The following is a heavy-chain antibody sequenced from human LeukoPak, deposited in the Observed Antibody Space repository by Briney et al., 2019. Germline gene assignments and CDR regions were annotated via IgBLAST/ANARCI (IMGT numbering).Heavy chain of an antibody. J-gene: IGHJ6*03. D-gene: IGHD2-2*02. V-gene: IGHV4-39*07. CDR3: ARVRAYCSSTSCYTDYYYYMDV. CDR2: IYYSGST. Sequence: SETLSLTCTVSGGSISSSSYYWGWIRQPPGKGLEWIGSIYYSGSTYYNPSLKSRVTISVDTSKNQFSLKLSSVTAADTAVYYCARVRAYCSSTSCYTDYYYYMDVWGKGTTVTVSS. CDR1: GGSISSSSYY.